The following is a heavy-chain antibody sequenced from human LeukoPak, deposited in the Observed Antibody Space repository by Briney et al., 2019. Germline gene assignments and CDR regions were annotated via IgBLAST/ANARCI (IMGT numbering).Heavy chain of an antibody. Sequence: SETLSLTCTVSGDSISGNRYYWGWIRQPPGKGLEWLGSIYHSGSTQYNPSLKSRVTISIDTSKNQFSLKVSSVTAADTAVYYCARYESGSMYDYWGQGTLVTVSS. V-gene: IGHV4-39*07. D-gene: IGHD3-10*01. J-gene: IGHJ4*02. CDR3: ARYESGSMYDY. CDR2: IYHSGST. CDR1: GDSISGNRYY.